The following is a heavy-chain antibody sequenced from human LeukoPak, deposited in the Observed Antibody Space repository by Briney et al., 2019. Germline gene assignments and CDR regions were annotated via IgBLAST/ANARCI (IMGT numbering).Heavy chain of an antibody. J-gene: IGHJ3*02. V-gene: IGHV3-74*01. CDR1: GFTFSSYW. Sequence: GGSLRLSCAASGFTFSSYWMHWVRQAPGKGLVWVSRINSDGSSTSYADSVKGRFTISRDNSKNTLYLQMNSLRAEDTAVYYCARESSSSWSDAFDIWGQGTMVTVSS. CDR3: ARESSSSWSDAFDI. CDR2: INSDGSST. D-gene: IGHD6-13*01.